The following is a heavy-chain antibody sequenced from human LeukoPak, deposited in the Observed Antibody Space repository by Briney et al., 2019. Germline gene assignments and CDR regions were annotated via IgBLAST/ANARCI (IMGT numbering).Heavy chain of an antibody. CDR1: GFTFSSYA. CDR2: LYTGGNT. D-gene: IGHD3-22*01. CDR3: ARDYPYYYDSSGYYSFDY. J-gene: IGHJ4*02. Sequence: GGSLRLSCAASGFTFSSYAMSWVRQAPGKGLEWVSVLYTGGNTYYTDSVKGRFTISRDSSKNTLYLQMNSLRAEDTAVYYCARDYPYYYDSSGYYSFDYWGQGTLVTVAS. V-gene: IGHV3-66*01.